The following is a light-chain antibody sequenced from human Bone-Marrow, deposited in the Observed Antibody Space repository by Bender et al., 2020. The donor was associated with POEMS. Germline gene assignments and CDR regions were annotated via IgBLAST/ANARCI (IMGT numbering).Light chain of an antibody. J-gene: IGLJ2*01. CDR1: SSDVGTYNF. V-gene: IGLV2-23*02. CDR3: CSYAGTKTPVL. Sequence: QSALTQPASVSGSPGQSITISCTGTSSDVGTYNFVSWYQQHPGKAPKLIIYEVTKRPSGVSTRFSGSKSGNTASLTISGLQAEDEANYYCCSYAGTKTPVLLGGGTKLTVL. CDR2: EVT.